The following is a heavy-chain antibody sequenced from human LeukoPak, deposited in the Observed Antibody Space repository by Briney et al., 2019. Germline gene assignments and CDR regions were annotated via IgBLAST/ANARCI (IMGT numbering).Heavy chain of an antibody. CDR3: ARETLLGLLDY. CDR2: IYSGGST. V-gene: IGHV3-53*01. Sequence: GGSLRLSCAASGFTVSSNYMSWVRQAPGKGLEWVSVIYSGGSTYYADSVKGRFTISRDNSKNTLYLQMNSLRAEDTAVYYCARETLLGLLDYWGQGTLVTVSS. J-gene: IGHJ4*02. D-gene: IGHD2-15*01. CDR1: GFTVSSNY.